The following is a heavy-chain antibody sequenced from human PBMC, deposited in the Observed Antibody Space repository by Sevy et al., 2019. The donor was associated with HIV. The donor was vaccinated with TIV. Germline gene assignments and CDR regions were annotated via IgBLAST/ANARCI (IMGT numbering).Heavy chain of an antibody. CDR1: GFTFDDYA. CDR2: ISWNSASI. J-gene: IGHJ5*02. D-gene: IGHD3-22*01. V-gene: IGHV3-9*01. Sequence: GGSLRLSCAASGFTFDDYAMHWVRQAPGKGLEWVSGISWNSASIGYARSVKGRFTISRDNAKNSLYLQMNSLRAEDTAFYYCAKDVSAYYYDSSGLNWFDPWGQGALVTVSS. CDR3: AKDVSAYYYDSSGLNWFDP.